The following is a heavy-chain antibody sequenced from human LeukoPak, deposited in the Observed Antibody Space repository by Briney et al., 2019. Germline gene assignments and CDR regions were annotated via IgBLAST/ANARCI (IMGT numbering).Heavy chain of an antibody. D-gene: IGHD3-22*01. CDR2: IRYDGSNK. Sequence: PGGSLRLSCAASGFTFSSYGMHWVRQAPGKGLEWVAFIRYDGSNKYYADSVKGRFTISRDNSKNTLYLQMNSLRAEDTAVYYCAKDLTYDGAWFDPWGQGTLVTVSS. V-gene: IGHV3-30*02. CDR3: AKDLTYDGAWFDP. CDR1: GFTFSSYG. J-gene: IGHJ5*02.